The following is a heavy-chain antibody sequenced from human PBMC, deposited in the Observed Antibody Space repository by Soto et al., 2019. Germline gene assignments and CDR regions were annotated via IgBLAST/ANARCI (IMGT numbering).Heavy chain of an antibody. CDR3: ARGLVVGAMDYYYYYGMDV. CDR2: INHSGST. Sequence: SETLSLTCAVYGGSFSGYYWSWIRQPPGKGLEWIGEINHSGSTNYNPSLKSRVTITVDTSKNQFSLKLSSVTAADTAVYYCARGLVVGAMDYYYYYGMDVWGQGTTVTVSS. CDR1: GGSFSGYY. D-gene: IGHD1-26*01. J-gene: IGHJ6*02. V-gene: IGHV4-34*01.